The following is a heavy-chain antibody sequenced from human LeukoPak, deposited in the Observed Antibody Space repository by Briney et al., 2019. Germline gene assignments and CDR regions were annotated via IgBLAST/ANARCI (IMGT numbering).Heavy chain of an antibody. CDR1: GFTFSSYW. CDR2: IKQDGSEK. Sequence: GGSLRLSCAASGFTFSSYWMSWVRQAPGKGLEWVANIKQDGSEKYYVDSVKGRFTISRDNAKNSLYLQMNSLRAEDTAVYYCATEGFYDPNPNAFDIWGQGTMVTVSS. J-gene: IGHJ3*02. CDR3: ATEGFYDPNPNAFDI. D-gene: IGHD3-3*01. V-gene: IGHV3-7*04.